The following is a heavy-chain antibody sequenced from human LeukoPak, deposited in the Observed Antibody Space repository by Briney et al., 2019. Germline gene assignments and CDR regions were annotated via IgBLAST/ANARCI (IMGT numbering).Heavy chain of an antibody. Sequence: GGSLRLSCAASGFTFSSYSMNWVRQAPGKGLEWVSSISSSSNYMYYADSVKGRFTISRDNAKNSLYLQMNSLRAEDTAVYYCAKEIRRLLTSDAFDIWGQGTMVTVSS. V-gene: IGHV3-21*01. J-gene: IGHJ3*02. D-gene: IGHD4/OR15-4a*01. CDR1: GFTFSSYS. CDR3: AKEIRRLLTSDAFDI. CDR2: ISSSSNYM.